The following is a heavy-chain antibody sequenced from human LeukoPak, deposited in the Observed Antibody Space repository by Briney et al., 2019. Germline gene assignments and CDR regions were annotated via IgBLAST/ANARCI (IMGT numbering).Heavy chain of an antibody. D-gene: IGHD3-22*01. Sequence: GGSLRLSCAASGFAFSSYAMSWVRQAPGKGLEWVSAISGSGGSTYYADSVKGRFTISRDNSKNTLYLQMNSLRAEDTAVYYCAKSGITMIVVALTFDIWGQGTMVTVSS. CDR2: ISGSGGST. J-gene: IGHJ3*02. CDR1: GFAFSSYA. V-gene: IGHV3-23*01. CDR3: AKSGITMIVVALTFDI.